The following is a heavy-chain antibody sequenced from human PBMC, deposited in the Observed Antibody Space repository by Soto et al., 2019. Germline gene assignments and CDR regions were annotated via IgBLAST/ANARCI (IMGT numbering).Heavy chain of an antibody. J-gene: IGHJ6*02. CDR1: GFTFSSYG. CDR3: AKSDSSGYYSDYYYGMDV. CDR2: ISYDGSNK. Sequence: GGSLRLSCAASGFTFSSYGMHWGRQAPGKGLEWVAVISYDGSNKYYADSVKGRFTISRGNSKNTLYLQMNSLRAEDTAVYYCAKSDSSGYYSDYYYGMDVWGQGTKVTVSS. V-gene: IGHV3-30*18. D-gene: IGHD3-22*01.